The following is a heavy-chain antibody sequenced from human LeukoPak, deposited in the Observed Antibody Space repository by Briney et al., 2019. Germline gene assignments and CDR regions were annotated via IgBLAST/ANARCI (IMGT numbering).Heavy chain of an antibody. V-gene: IGHV4-59*01. CDR1: GGSISSYY. J-gene: IGHJ3*02. D-gene: IGHD1-14*01. CDR2: IYYSGST. CDR3: ASGGPTGDSFDI. Sequence: SETLSLTCTAYGGSISSYYWSWIRQPPGKGLEWIGYIYYSGSTNYNPSLKSRVTISVDTSKNQFSLKLSSVTAADTAVYYCASGGPTGDSFDIWGQGTMVTVSS.